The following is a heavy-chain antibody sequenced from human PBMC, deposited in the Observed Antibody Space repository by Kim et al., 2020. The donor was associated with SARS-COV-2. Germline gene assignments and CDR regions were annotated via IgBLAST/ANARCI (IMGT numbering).Heavy chain of an antibody. Sequence: ASVKVSCKASGYTFTSYAMHWVRQAPGQRLEWMGWINAGNGNTKYSQKFQGRVTITRDTSASTAYMELSSLRSEDTAVYYCASAGVGTAMEDYWGQGTLVTVSS. D-gene: IGHD5-18*01. CDR3: ASAGVGTAMEDY. CDR2: INAGNGNT. V-gene: IGHV1-3*01. CDR1: GYTFTSYA. J-gene: IGHJ4*02.